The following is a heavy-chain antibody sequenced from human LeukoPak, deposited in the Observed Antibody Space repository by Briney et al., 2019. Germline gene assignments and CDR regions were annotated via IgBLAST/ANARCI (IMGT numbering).Heavy chain of an antibody. D-gene: IGHD7-27*01. CDR1: GFTFSGSA. CDR2: IRSKANSYAT. V-gene: IGHV3-73*01. Sequence: GGSLKLSCAASGFTFSGSAMHWVRQASGKGLEWVGRIRSKANSYATAYAASVKGRFTISRDNSKNTLYLQMNSLRAEDTAVYYCARELGIGGPFDYWGQGTLVTVSS. J-gene: IGHJ4*02. CDR3: ARELGIGGPFDY.